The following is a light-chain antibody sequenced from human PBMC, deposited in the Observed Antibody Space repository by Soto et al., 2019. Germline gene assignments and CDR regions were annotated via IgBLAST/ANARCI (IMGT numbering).Light chain of an antibody. CDR1: SSDVGGYNY. CDR3: SSYTSSSTLV. Sequence: QSALTQPASVSGSPGQSITISCTGTSSDVGGYNYVSWYQQEPGKAPKLMIYEVYNRPSGVSIRFSGSKSGNTVSLTISGLLAEDEADYYCSSYTSSSTLVFGIGTKLTVL. V-gene: IGLV2-14*01. J-gene: IGLJ1*01. CDR2: EVY.